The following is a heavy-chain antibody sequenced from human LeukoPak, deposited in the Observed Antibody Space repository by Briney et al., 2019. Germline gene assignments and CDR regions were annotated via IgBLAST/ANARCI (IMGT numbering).Heavy chain of an antibody. Sequence: GESLRLSCAASGFTFSTYSMNWLRLAPGKGLEWVSSIGPDSNYKYYVDSVKGRFTISGDNAKSSLYLQMNSLRAEDTAVYYCVRGGYRGFDYEYWGQGTLVTVSS. CDR2: IGPDSNYK. J-gene: IGHJ4*02. V-gene: IGHV3-21*01. CDR1: GFTFSTYS. D-gene: IGHD5-12*01. CDR3: VRGGYRGFDYEY.